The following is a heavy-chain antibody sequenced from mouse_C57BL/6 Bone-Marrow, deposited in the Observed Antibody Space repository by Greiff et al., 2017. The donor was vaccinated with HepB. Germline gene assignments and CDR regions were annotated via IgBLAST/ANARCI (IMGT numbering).Heavy chain of an antibody. J-gene: IGHJ2*01. CDR3: ARHEDDGNYKNYFDY. V-gene: IGHV1-54*01. Sequence: QVQLQQSGAELVRPGTSVKVSCKASGYAFTNYLIEWVKQRPGQGLEWIGVINPGSGGTNYNEKFKGKATLTADKSSSTAYMQLSSLTSEDSAVYFCARHEDDGNYKNYFDYWGQGTTLTVSS. CDR2: INPGSGGT. CDR1: GYAFTNYL. D-gene: IGHD2-3*01.